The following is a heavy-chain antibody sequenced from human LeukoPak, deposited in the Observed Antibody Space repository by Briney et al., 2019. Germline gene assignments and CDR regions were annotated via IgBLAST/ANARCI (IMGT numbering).Heavy chain of an antibody. CDR3: ARDRGHGDYEYYFDY. Sequence: SETLSLTCTVSGGSISSGDYYWSWIRQPPGKGLEWIGSIYHSGSTYYNPSLKSRVTISVDTSKNQFSLKLSSVTAADTAVYYCARDRGHGDYEYYFDYWGQGTLVTVSS. V-gene: IGHV4-39*07. J-gene: IGHJ4*02. CDR2: IYHSGST. CDR1: GGSISSGDYY. D-gene: IGHD4-17*01.